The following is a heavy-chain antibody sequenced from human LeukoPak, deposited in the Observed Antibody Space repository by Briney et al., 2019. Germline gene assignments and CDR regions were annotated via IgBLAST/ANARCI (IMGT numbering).Heavy chain of an antibody. CDR3: ASGSYGSGFYYFYYMDV. CDR1: GFTFSSYS. V-gene: IGHV3-21*01. J-gene: IGHJ6*03. CDR2: ISSSSSYI. Sequence: GGSLRLSCAASGFTFSSYSMNWVRQAPGKGLEWVSSISSSSSYIYYADSVKGRFTISRDNAKNSVSLQMNSLRAEDTAVYYCASGSYGSGFYYFYYMDVWGKGTTVTVSS. D-gene: IGHD3-10*01.